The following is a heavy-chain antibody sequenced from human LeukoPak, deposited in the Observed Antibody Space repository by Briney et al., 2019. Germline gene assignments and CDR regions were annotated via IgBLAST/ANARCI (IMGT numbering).Heavy chain of an antibody. D-gene: IGHD3-22*01. Sequence: TGGSLRLSCAASGFTFSSYSMNWVRQAPGKGLEWVSSISSSSSYIYYADSVKGRFTISRDNAKNSLYLQMNSLRAEDTAVYYCARGRIMYYYDSSGSFDYWGQGTLVIVSS. J-gene: IGHJ4*02. CDR1: GFTFSSYS. CDR3: ARGRIMYYYDSSGSFDY. V-gene: IGHV3-21*01. CDR2: ISSSSSYI.